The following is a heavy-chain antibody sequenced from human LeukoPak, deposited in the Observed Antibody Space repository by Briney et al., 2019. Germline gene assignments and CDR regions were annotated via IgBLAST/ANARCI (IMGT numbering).Heavy chain of an antibody. V-gene: IGHV1-46*01. Sequence: ASVKVSCKASGYTFTSYYMHWVRQAPGQGLEWMGIINPSGGSTSYAQKFQGRVTMTRDTSTSTVYMELSSLRSEDTAVYYCASGGIQLWKTYYFDYWGQGTLVTVSS. CDR2: INPSGGST. CDR1: GYTFTSYY. D-gene: IGHD5-18*01. J-gene: IGHJ4*02. CDR3: ASGGIQLWKTYYFDY.